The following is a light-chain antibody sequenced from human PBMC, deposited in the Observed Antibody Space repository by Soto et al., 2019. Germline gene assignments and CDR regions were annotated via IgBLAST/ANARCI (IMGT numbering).Light chain of an antibody. Sequence: QSVLTQPASVSGSPGQSITISCTGTSSDVGGYNYVSWYQHHPGKAPKLIIYDVTNRPSGVSNPFSGSKSGNTASLTISGLQPEDEADYYCSSYTTSNTRQIVVGTGTKVTVL. CDR3: SSYTTSNTRQIV. CDR1: SSDVGGYNY. CDR2: DVT. J-gene: IGLJ1*01. V-gene: IGLV2-14*03.